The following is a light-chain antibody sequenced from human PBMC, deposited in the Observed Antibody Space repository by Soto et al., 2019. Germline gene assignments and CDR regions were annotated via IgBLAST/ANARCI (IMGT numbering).Light chain of an antibody. Sequence: DIQMTQSPSSVSASVGDRVTITCRASQDIGGWLAWYHQKPGKAPNLLIYAASTLQSGVSSRFRGSGSGTEFTLTISSLQPEDFATYFCQQANRLPITLGQGTRLEIK. CDR1: QDIGGW. J-gene: IGKJ5*01. V-gene: IGKV1-12*01. CDR2: AAS. CDR3: QQANRLPIT.